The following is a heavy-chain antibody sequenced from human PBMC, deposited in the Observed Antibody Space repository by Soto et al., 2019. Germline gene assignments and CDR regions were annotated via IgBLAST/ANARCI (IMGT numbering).Heavy chain of an antibody. Sequence: GGSLRLSCAASGFTFSSYWMSWVRQAPGKGLEWVANIKQDGSEKYYVDSVKGRFTISRDNAKNSLYLQMNSLRAEDTAVYYCARDGAYCGGDYYLAWGQGTLVTVSS. CDR1: GFTFSSYW. CDR3: ARDGAYCGGDYYLA. D-gene: IGHD2-21*02. V-gene: IGHV3-7*01. CDR2: IKQDGSEK. J-gene: IGHJ5*02.